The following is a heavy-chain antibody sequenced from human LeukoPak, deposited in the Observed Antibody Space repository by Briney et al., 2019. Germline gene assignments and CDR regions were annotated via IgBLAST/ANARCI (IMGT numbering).Heavy chain of an antibody. CDR2: IRYDASHK. CDR1: GFTFSSYW. V-gene: IGHV3-30*02. J-gene: IGHJ5*02. Sequence: GGSLRLSCAASGFTFSSYWMSWVRQAPGKGLEWVAFIRYDASHKYYADSVKGRFTISRDNSKNTLYMQMDSLRVEDTAVYYCAKAGGTYYPDHFDPWGQGTLVTVSS. CDR3: AKAGGTYYPDHFDP. D-gene: IGHD1-26*01.